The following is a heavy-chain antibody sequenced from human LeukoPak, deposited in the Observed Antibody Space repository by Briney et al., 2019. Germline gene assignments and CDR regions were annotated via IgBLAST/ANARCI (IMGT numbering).Heavy chain of an antibody. D-gene: IGHD4-17*01. CDR3: ARETTAPGNYFDS. CDR1: GFTFSSYA. V-gene: IGHV3-30-3*01. J-gene: IGHJ4*02. Sequence: GRSLRLSCAASGFTFSSYAMHWVRQAPGKGLEWVAVISYDGSNKYYADSVKGRFTISRDNAKNTLYLQMNSLRAEDTAVYYCARETTAPGNYFDSWGQGTLVTVSS. CDR2: ISYDGSNK.